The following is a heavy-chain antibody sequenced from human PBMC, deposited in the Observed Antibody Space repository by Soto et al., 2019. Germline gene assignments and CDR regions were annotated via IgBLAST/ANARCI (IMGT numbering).Heavy chain of an antibody. D-gene: IGHD3-22*01. J-gene: IGHJ4*02. CDR2: VYYSGST. V-gene: IGHV4-39*01. CDR1: GGSISSSTYY. Sequence: ETLYLTCTVSGGSISSSTYYWGWTRQPPGKGLEWIGSVYYSGSTYYNPSLKSRVTISVDTSNNQFSLKLNSVTAADTAVYYCARHQYYYDSSGYTLDYWGQGTLVTVSS. CDR3: ARHQYYYDSSGYTLDY.